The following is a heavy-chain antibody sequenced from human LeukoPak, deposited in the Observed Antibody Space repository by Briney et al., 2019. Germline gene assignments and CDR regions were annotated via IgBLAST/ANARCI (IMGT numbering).Heavy chain of an antibody. V-gene: IGHV4-59*11. CDR2: AYYSGST. Sequence: SETLSLTCTVYGDSISSHYWSWIRQPPGKGLEWIGYAYYSGSTNYNPSLKSRVTISVDTSNNQFPLKLSSVSAADTAVYYCARGYGDRGDYYFYYLDVWGKGTTVTVSS. CDR3: ARGYGDRGDYYFYYLDV. D-gene: IGHD4-17*01. CDR1: GDSISSHY. J-gene: IGHJ6*03.